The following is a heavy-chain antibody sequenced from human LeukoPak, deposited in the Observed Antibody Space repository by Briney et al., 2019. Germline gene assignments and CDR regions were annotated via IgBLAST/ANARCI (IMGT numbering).Heavy chain of an antibody. CDR2: IYHSGST. D-gene: IGHD6-19*01. CDR1: GGSISSGGYS. CDR3: ARDGIAVAGNNWFDP. V-gene: IGHV4-30-2*01. Sequence: PSQTLSLTCAVSGGSISSGGYSWSWIRQPPGKGLEWIGYIYHSGSTYYNPSLKSRVTISVDRSKNQFSLKLSSVTAADTAVYYCARDGIAVAGNNWFDPWGQGTLVTVSS. J-gene: IGHJ5*02.